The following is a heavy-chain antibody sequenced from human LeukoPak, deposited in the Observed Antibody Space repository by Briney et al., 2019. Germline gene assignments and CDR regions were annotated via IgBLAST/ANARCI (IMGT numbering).Heavy chain of an antibody. J-gene: IGHJ6*04. CDR3: AELGITMIGGV. CDR2: ISSSSSYI. CDR1: GFTFSDYY. D-gene: IGHD3-10*02. V-gene: IGHV3-11*06. Sequence: GGSLRLSCAASGFTFSDYYMSWIRQAPGKGLEWVSSISSSSSYIYYADSVKGRFTISRDNAKNSLYLQMNSLRAEDTAVYYCAELGITMIGGVWGKGTTVTISS.